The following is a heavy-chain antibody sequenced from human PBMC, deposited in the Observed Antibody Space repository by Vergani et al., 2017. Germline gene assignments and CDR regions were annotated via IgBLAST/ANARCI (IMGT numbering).Heavy chain of an antibody. CDR1: GYTFSNYY. J-gene: IGHJ4*02. D-gene: IGHD3-9*01. V-gene: IGHV1-46*03. CDR2: INPSGGHT. Sequence: QVQVVQSGAEVKKSGASVKVSCKTSGYTFSNYYMHWVRQAPGQGLEWMGIINPSGGHTNYAQKFQGRVTMTRDTSTSTVYMELSSLRPEDTAIYYCARGDYGILTGYRYWGQGSLVT. CDR3: ARGDYGILTGYRY.